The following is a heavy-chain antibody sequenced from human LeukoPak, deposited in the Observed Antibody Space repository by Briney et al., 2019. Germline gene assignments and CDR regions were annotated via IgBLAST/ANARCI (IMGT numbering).Heavy chain of an antibody. CDR3: ARACIAAAGTDY. Sequence: GGSLRLSCAASGFTFSSYWMHWVRHAPGKGLVWVSRINSDGSSTSYADSVKGRFTISRDKAKNTLYLQMNSLRAEDTAVYYCARACIAAAGTDYWGQGTLVTVSS. CDR1: GFTFSSYW. CDR2: INSDGSST. D-gene: IGHD6-13*01. V-gene: IGHV3-74*01. J-gene: IGHJ4*02.